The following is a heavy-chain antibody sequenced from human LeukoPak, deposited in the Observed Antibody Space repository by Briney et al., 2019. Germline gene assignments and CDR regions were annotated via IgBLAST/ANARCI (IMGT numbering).Heavy chain of an antibody. CDR1: GYTLTELS. Sequence: GASVKVSCKVSGYTLTELSMHWVPQAPGKGLEGMGGFHPHDCDTIYAQKFQGRVTMTERTSTDTAYMALKSLRSEDTAVYYCATVFPYGGNPYYWGQGTLVTVSS. D-gene: IGHD4-23*01. V-gene: IGHV1-24*01. CDR2: FHPHDCDT. CDR3: ATVFPYGGNPYY. J-gene: IGHJ4*02.